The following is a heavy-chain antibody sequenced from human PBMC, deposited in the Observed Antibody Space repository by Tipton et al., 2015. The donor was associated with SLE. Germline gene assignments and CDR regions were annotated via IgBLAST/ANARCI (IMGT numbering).Heavy chain of an antibody. J-gene: IGHJ5*02. V-gene: IGHV4-61*09. Sequence: TLSLTCSVSGVSISRGSYFWTWIRQPAGKGLEWVGHIFSTGITDYNPSLKSRVSISADTSKNQFSLNLDSMTAADTAVYYCARDSHTDYGDFYVGSWDQGTLVTVSS. CDR1: GVSISRGSYF. CDR3: ARDSHTDYGDFYVGS. D-gene: IGHD4-17*01. CDR2: IFSTGIT.